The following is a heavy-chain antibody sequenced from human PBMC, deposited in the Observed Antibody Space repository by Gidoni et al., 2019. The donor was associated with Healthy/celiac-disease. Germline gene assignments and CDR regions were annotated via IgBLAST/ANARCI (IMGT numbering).Heavy chain of an antibody. CDR2: IIPILGIA. CDR3: ARGPESYYYDSSGYPDY. V-gene: IGHV1-69*04. Sequence: TFSSYAIRWVRQAPGQGLEWMGRIIPILGIANYAQKFQVRVTITAVKSTSTAYMELSSLRSEDTAVYYCARGPESYYYDSSGYPDYWGQGTLVTVSS. J-gene: IGHJ4*02. CDR1: TFSSYA. D-gene: IGHD3-22*01.